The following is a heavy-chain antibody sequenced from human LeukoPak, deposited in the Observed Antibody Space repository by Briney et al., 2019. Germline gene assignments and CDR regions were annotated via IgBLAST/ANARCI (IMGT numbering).Heavy chain of an antibody. Sequence: ASVKVSCKASGYTFTGYYMHWVRQAPGQGLEWMGWINPNSGGTNYAQKFQGRVTMTRDTSISTAYMELSRLRSDDTAVYYCARRLIAAAVPFDYWGQGTLVTVSS. J-gene: IGHJ4*02. CDR1: GYTFTGYY. V-gene: IGHV1-2*02. D-gene: IGHD6-13*01. CDR3: ARRLIAAAVPFDY. CDR2: INPNSGGT.